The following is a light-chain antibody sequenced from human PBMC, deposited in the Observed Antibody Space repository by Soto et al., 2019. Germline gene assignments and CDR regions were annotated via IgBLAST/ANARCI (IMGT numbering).Light chain of an antibody. Sequence: DIQMTQSPSTLSASVGDRVTITCRASQTISSWLAWYQQKPGKAPKLLIYDVSSLESGVPSRFSGSGSGTGFPLTVTSLQPDDSATYYCQQYNTFWTFGQGTKVEIK. CDR1: QTISSW. J-gene: IGKJ1*01. CDR3: QQYNTFWT. CDR2: DVS. V-gene: IGKV1-5*01.